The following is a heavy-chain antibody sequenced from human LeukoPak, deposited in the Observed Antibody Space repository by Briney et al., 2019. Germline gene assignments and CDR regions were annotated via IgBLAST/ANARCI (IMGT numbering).Heavy chain of an antibody. V-gene: IGHV4-59*12. D-gene: IGHD4-17*01. CDR3: ARHVDYGDYVRSPIDY. CDR1: GGSISSYY. CDR2: IYYSGST. Sequence: PSETLSLTCTVSGGSISSYYWSWIRQPPGKGLEWIGSIYYSGSTYYNPSLKSRVTISVDTSKNQFSLKLSSVTAADTAVYYCARHVDYGDYVRSPIDYWGQGTLVTVSS. J-gene: IGHJ4*02.